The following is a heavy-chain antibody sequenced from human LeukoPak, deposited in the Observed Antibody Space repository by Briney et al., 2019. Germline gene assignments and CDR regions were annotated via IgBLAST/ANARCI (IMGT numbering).Heavy chain of an antibody. CDR2: IYHSGST. Sequence: SETLSLTCAVSGGSISSSNWWSWVRQPPGKGLEWIGEIYHSGSTNYNPSLKSRVTISVDKSKNQFSLKLSSVTAADTAVYYCARFMYSSSSEWYFDLWGRGTLVTVSS. D-gene: IGHD6-13*01. J-gene: IGHJ2*01. CDR3: ARFMYSSSSEWYFDL. CDR1: GGSISSSNW. V-gene: IGHV4-4*02.